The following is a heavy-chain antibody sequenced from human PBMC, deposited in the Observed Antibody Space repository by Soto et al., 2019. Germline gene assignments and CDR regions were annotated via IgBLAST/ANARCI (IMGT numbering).Heavy chain of an antibody. V-gene: IGHV3-74*01. CDR2: INSDGSST. J-gene: IGHJ6*02. CDR3: ARSLLYDFWSGYPENYYYYGMDV. D-gene: IGHD3-3*01. Sequence: GGSLRLSCAASGFTFSSYWMHWVRQAPGKGLVWVSRINSDGSSTSYADSVKGRFTISRDNAKNTLYLQMNSLRAEDTAVYYCARSLLYDFWSGYPENYYYYGMDVWGQGTTVTAP. CDR1: GFTFSSYW.